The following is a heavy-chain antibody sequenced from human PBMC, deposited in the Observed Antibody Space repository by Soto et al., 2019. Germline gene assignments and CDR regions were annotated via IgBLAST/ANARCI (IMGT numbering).Heavy chain of an antibody. CDR1: GGSISSADYY. D-gene: IGHD3-3*01. CDR3: ARENGDFWTDAFDI. J-gene: IGHJ3*02. Sequence: QVQLQESGPGLVKPSQTLSLTCTVSGGSISSADYYWSWIRQHPGKGLEWIGYIYYSGSTYYNPSLKRRVNISVDTSKNQVSLKLTPVTAADTAVYYCARENGDFWTDAFDIWGQGTMVTVSS. CDR2: IYYSGST. V-gene: IGHV4-31*03.